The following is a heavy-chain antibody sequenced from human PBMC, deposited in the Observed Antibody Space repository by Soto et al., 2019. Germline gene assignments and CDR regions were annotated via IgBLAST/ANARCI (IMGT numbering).Heavy chain of an antibody. CDR1: GFTFSNYA. J-gene: IGHJ4*02. Sequence: EVQLLQSGGGLVQPGGSLRLSCAASGFTFSNYAMNWVRQAPGKGLEWVSTISGSGYTTYYADSVRGRFTISRDNSKNTLYLQMDSLRAEDTAVYYCAKDHFAWLGSPFAYWGQGTLVTVSS. CDR2: ISGSGYTT. D-gene: IGHD3-9*01. V-gene: IGHV3-23*01. CDR3: AKDHFAWLGSPFAY.